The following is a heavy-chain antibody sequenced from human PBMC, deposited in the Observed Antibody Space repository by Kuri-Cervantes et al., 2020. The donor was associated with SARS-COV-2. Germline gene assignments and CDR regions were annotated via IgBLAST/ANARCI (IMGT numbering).Heavy chain of an antibody. Sequence: KVSCKASGYTFANYWIGWARQMPGKGLQWMGLIYPGESDTRYSPAFQGQVTMSVDKSINTAYLQWSSLRASDTAIYYCARLRFLEWLSPFDYWGQGTLVTVSS. J-gene: IGHJ4*02. CDR3: ARLRFLEWLSPFDY. V-gene: IGHV5-51*01. CDR2: IYPGESDT. CDR1: GYTFANYW. D-gene: IGHD3-3*01.